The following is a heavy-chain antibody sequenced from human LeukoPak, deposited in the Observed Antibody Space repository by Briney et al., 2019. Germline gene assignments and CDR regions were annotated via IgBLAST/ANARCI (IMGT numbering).Heavy chain of an antibody. CDR3: ARDPLKTYSGSYYRFDY. Sequence: GGSLRLSCEASGFTFSRYTMNWVRHIPGKGLKWCSSISSENTYIYYADSLKGRFTISRDNAKNSMYLQMNSLRAEDTAVYYCARDPLKTYSGSYYRFDYWGQGTLVTVSS. CDR2: ISSENTYI. V-gene: IGHV3-21*01. J-gene: IGHJ4*02. CDR1: GFTFSRYT. D-gene: IGHD1-26*01.